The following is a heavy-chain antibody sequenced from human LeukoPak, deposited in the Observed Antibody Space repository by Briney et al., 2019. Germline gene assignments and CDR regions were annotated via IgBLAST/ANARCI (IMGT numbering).Heavy chain of an antibody. CDR2: INHSGST. J-gene: IGHJ5*02. D-gene: IGHD3-3*01. Sequence: PSETLSLTCSVSGYSISSGYYWGWIRQPPGKGLEWIGEINHSGSTNYNPSLKSRVTISVDTSKNQFSLKLSSVTAADTAVYYCARGAYYDFWSGYSGWFDPWGQGTLVTVSS. CDR3: ARGAYYDFWSGYSGWFDP. CDR1: GYSISSGYY. V-gene: IGHV4-38-2*02.